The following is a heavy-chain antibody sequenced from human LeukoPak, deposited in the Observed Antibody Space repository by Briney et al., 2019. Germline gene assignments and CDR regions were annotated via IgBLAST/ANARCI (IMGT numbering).Heavy chain of an antibody. CDR2: IRSDGSST. V-gene: IGHV3-74*01. CDR3: ARDQAGAFDM. D-gene: IGHD3-10*01. J-gene: IGHJ3*02. CDR1: GLTVSSNH. Sequence: PGGSLRLSCAASGLTVSSNHLSWVRQAPGKGLVWVSAIRSDGSSTSYADSVKGRFTISRDNAKNTLYLQMNSLRAEDTAVYYCARDQAGAFDMWGQGTMVTVSS.